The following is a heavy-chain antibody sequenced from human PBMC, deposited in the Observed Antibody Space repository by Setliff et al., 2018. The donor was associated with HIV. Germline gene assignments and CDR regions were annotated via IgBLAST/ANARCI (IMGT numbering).Heavy chain of an antibody. CDR3: AKTNSGYDPGYWYFDL. J-gene: IGHJ2*01. D-gene: IGHD5-12*01. V-gene: IGHV3-66*02. CDR1: GFTVSSNY. CDR2: IYSGGTT. Sequence: PGGSLRLSCAASGFTVSSNYMNWVRQAPGKGLEWVSIIYSGGTTYYADSVKGRFTISRDNSKNTLYLQMNSLRAEDTAVYYCAKTNSGYDPGYWYFDLWGRGTLVTVS.